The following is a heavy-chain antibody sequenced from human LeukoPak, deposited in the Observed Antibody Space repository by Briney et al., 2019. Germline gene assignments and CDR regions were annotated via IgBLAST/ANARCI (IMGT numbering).Heavy chain of an antibody. CDR1: GYTFTAYF. CDR3: TARVQKAGPYYYYYMDV. Sequence: GASVKVSCKASGYTFTAYFIHWVRQASGKGLEWVGRIRSKANSYATAYAASVKGRFIISRDDSKNTAYLQMNSLKTEDTAVYYCTARVQKAGPYYYYYMDVWGKGTTVTVSS. V-gene: IGHV3-73*01. CDR2: IRSKANSYAT. J-gene: IGHJ6*03.